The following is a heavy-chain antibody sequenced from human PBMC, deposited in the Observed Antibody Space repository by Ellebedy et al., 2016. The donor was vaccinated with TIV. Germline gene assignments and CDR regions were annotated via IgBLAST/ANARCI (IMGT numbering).Heavy chain of an antibody. J-gene: IGHJ4*02. D-gene: IGHD4-17*01. CDR1: GGSISSYY. CDR2: IYYSGSI. CDR3: ARAKGYGDYFDS. V-gene: IGHV4-59*01. Sequence: GSLRLSCTVSGGSISSYYWSWIRQPPGKGLEWIGYIYYSGSINYNPSLKSRVSISGDVSKNHFSLKLSSVTAVDTAAYYCARAKGYGDYFDSWGQGTLVTVSS.